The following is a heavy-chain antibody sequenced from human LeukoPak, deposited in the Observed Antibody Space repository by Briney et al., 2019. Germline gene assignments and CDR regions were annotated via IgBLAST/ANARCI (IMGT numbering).Heavy chain of an antibody. CDR3: AKTAGMSGPPY. J-gene: IGHJ4*02. D-gene: IGHD6-13*01. CDR2: LNGDGRTT. Sequence: GGSLRLSCAAAGFTFSGYWMRWVRQAPGKGLVWVSGLNGDGRTTKYADSVKGRFTVSRDNAKNTLYLQLSSLRAEDTAVYCCAKTAGMSGPPYWGEGTLVTVSS. CDR1: GFTFSGYW. V-gene: IGHV3-74*01.